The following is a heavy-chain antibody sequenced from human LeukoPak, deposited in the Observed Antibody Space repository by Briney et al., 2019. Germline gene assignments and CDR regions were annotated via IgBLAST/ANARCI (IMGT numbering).Heavy chain of an antibody. CDR2: INPNSGGT. D-gene: IGHD1-26*01. CDR3: ARDGGIVGATLYYFDY. J-gene: IGHJ4*02. CDR1: GCTFTGYY. Sequence: GASVKVPCKASGCTFTGYYMHWVRQAPGQGLEWMGRINPNSGGTNYAQKFQGRVTMTRDTSISTAYMELSRLRSDDTAVYYCARDGGIVGATLYYFDYWGQGTLVTVPS. V-gene: IGHV1-2*06.